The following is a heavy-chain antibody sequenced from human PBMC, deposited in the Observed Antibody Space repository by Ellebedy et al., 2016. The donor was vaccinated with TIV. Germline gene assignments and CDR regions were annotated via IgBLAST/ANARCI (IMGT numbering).Heavy chain of an antibody. CDR1: GGSISSGDYY. D-gene: IGHD3-16*01. V-gene: IGHV4-61*08. J-gene: IGHJ6*02. CDR3: ARDPALGAYYYGMDV. CDR2: IYYSGST. Sequence: SETLSLXCTVSGGSISSGDYYWSWIRQPPGKGLEWIGYIYYSGSTNYNPSLKSRVTISVDTSKNQFSLKLSSVTAADTAVYYCARDPALGAYYYGMDVWGQGTTVTVSS.